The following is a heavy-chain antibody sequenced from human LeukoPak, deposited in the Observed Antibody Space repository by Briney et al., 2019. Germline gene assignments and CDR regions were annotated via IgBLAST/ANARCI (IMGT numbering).Heavy chain of an antibody. V-gene: IGHV4-30-4*01. CDR1: GGSISSGDYY. D-gene: IGHD3-22*01. CDR3: ARPYYYDSRIDP. Sequence: SQTLSLTCTVSGGSISSGDYYWSWIRQPPGKGLEWIAYMYYSGSTYYNPSLKSRVTMSADTSKNQLSLKLSSVTAADTAVYYCARPYYYDSRIDPWGQGILATVSS. CDR2: MYYSGST. J-gene: IGHJ5*02.